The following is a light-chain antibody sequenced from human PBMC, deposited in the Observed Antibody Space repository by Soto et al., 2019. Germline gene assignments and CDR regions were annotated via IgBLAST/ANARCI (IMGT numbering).Light chain of an antibody. CDR1: RSISVW. J-gene: IGKJ1*01. CDR2: DAS. CDR3: QQYNTFSWT. V-gene: IGKV1-5*01. Sequence: DIQMTQSPSTLSASVGDRVTITCRASRSISVWLAWYQQKPGKAPKLLIFDASSLESGVPSRFSGSGSGTEFTLTISSLHPDDFATYYCQQYNTFSWTCGQGTKVEIK.